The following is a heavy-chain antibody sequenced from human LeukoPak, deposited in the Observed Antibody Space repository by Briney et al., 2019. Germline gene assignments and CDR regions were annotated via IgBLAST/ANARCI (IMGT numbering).Heavy chain of an antibody. V-gene: IGHV3-30*04. CDR3: ARDNRYSGSYYFDY. D-gene: IGHD1-26*01. CDR2: ISYDGSNK. CDR1: GFTFSSYA. J-gene: IGHJ4*02. Sequence: GGSLRLSCAASGFTFSSYAMHWVRQAPGKGLEWVAVISYDGSNKYYANSVKGRFTISRDNSKNTLYLQMNSLRAEDTAVYYCARDNRYSGSYYFDYWGQGTLVTVSS.